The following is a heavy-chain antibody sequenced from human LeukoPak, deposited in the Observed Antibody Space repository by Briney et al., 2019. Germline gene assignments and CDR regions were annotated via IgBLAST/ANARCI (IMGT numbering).Heavy chain of an antibody. CDR1: KFTFSSYW. CDR2: INPDGSTT. J-gene: IGHJ5*02. CDR3: ARVLLGSWDWFDP. D-gene: IGHD3-10*01. Sequence: GGSLRLSCAASKFTFSSYWMHWVRQAPGKGLVWVSRINPDGSTTNYADSVKGRFTISRGNAKNTLYLQMNSLRAEDTAVYYCARVLLGSWDWFDPWGQGTLVTVSS. V-gene: IGHV3-74*01.